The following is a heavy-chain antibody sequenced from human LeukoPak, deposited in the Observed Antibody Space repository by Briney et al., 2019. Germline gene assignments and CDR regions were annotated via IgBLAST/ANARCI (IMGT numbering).Heavy chain of an antibody. CDR1: GGSISSYY. J-gene: IGHJ6*03. Sequence: SETLSLTCTVSGGSISSYYWSWIRQPAGKGLEWIGRIYTSGSTNYTPSLKSRVTISLDTSKNQFSLKLSSVTAADTAVYYCARTYFDWLLSDYYYYMDVWGKGTTVTISS. CDR3: ARTYFDWLLSDYYYYMDV. V-gene: IGHV4-4*07. CDR2: IYTSGST. D-gene: IGHD3-9*01.